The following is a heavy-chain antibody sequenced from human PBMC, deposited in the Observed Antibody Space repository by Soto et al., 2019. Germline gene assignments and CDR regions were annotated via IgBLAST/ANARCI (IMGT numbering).Heavy chain of an antibody. J-gene: IGHJ6*02. CDR3: AGTHNDPYYYYYGMDV. V-gene: IGHV3-11*01. Sequence: QVQLVESGGGLVKPGGSLRLSCAASEFPFSDYYMNWVRQAPGKGLEWVSYISSSGDTIYYADSVKGRFTISRDNAKSCLHQQNNSMRADDTTVYYCAGTHNDPYYYYYGMDVWGQGTTVTVSS. CDR2: ISSSGDTI. CDR1: EFPFSDYY.